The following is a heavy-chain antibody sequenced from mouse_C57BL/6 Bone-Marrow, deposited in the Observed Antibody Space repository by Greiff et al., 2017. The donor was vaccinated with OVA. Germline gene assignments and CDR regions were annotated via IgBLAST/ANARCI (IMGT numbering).Heavy chain of an antibody. V-gene: IGHV1-15*01. Sequence: VKLMESGAELVRPGASVTLSCKASGYTFTDYEMHWVKQTPVHGLEWIGAIDPETGGTAYNQKFKGKAILTADKSSSTAYMELRSLTSEDSAVDYVTRGATVVATPFDDWGRGTTLTGSS. D-gene: IGHD1-1*01. CDR3: TRGATVVATPFDD. J-gene: IGHJ2*01. CDR1: GYTFTDYE. CDR2: IDPETGGT.